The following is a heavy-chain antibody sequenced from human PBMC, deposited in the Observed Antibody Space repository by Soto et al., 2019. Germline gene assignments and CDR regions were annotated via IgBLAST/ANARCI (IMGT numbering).Heavy chain of an antibody. CDR3: ARAGLEGWVDY. D-gene: IGHD3-16*01. Sequence: SETLSLTCTFSCGSIISGDYYWSWIRQPPGKGLEWIGYIYYSGSTHYNPSLKSRVTISVDTSKNQFSLKLSSVTAADTAVYYCARAGLEGWVDYWGQGTLVTVSS. CDR2: IYYSGST. CDR1: CGSIISGDYY. V-gene: IGHV4-30-4*01. J-gene: IGHJ4*02.